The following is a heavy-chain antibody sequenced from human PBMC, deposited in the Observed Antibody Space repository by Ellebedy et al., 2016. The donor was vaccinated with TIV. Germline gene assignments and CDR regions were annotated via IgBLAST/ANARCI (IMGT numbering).Heavy chain of an antibody. CDR1: GFTFSSYG. J-gene: IGHJ4*02. Sequence: GGSLRLSXTVSGFTFSSYGMTWIRQAPWRGLEWVASISSSSNYIEYAASVKGRFTISRDNANSVVYLQMNSLTAEDTAVYFCARELEVVDFEYWGQGTVVNVSS. CDR3: ARELEVVDFEY. CDR2: ISSSSNYI. D-gene: IGHD2-8*02. V-gene: IGHV3-21*06.